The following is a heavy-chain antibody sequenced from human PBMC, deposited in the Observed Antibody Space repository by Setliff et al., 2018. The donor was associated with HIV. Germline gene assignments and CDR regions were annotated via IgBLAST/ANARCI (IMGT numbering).Heavy chain of an antibody. CDR2: ISAYNGNT. Sequence: AASVKVSCKASGYTFTSYYMHWVRQAPGQGLEWMGWISAYNGNTDYAQKLQGRVTMTTDTSTSTAYMELRSLRSDDTAVYYCARGYSAAGTLYYYGMDVWGQGTTVTVSS. CDR3: ARGYSAAGTLYYYGMDV. V-gene: IGHV1-18*04. J-gene: IGHJ6*02. CDR1: GYTFTSYY. D-gene: IGHD6-13*01.